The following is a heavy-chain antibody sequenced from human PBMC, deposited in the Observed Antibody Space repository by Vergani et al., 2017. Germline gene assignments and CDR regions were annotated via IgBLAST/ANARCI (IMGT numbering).Heavy chain of an antibody. CDR3: ARKLSGTTRNYRNYYYMDV. D-gene: IGHD1-7*01. CDR2: IYTSGST. V-gene: IGHV4-61*02. J-gene: IGHJ6*03. Sequence: QVQLQESGPGLVKPSQTLSLTCTVSGGSISSGSYYWSWIRQPAGKGLEWIGRIYTSGSTNYNPSLKSRVTMSVDTSKNQFSLKLSSVTAADTAVYYCARKLSGTTRNYRNYYYMDVWGKGTTVTVSS. CDR1: GGSISSGSYY.